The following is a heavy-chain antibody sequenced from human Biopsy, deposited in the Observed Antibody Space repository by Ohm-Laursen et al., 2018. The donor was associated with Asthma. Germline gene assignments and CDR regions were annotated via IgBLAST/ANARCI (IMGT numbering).Heavy chain of an antibody. J-gene: IGHJ4*02. V-gene: IGHV4-30-2*06. Sequence: TLSLPCAVSGDSIDSGDYSWTWIRQSPGVGLEWIGHIYRNGDTYYNPTLKNRVTISIDRSKNQFSLRLRSVTAADTAVYYCARGWNCGGDCYSLDSWGQGTLVTVSS. D-gene: IGHD2-21*02. CDR3: ARGWNCGGDCYSLDS. CDR1: GDSIDSGDYS. CDR2: IYRNGDT.